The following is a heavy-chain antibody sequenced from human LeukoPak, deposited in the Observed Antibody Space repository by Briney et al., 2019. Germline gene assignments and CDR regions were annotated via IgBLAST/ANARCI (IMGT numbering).Heavy chain of an antibody. CDR2: IYYSGST. CDR1: GGSISSYY. D-gene: IGHD3-16*01. CDR3: AREHIMAGNY. Sequence: SETLSLTCTVSGGSISSYYWSWIRQPPGKGLEWIGYIYYSGSTNYNPSLKSRVTISVDTSKNQFSLKLSSVTAADTAVYYCAREHIMAGNYWGQGTLVTVSS. V-gene: IGHV4-59*01. J-gene: IGHJ4*02.